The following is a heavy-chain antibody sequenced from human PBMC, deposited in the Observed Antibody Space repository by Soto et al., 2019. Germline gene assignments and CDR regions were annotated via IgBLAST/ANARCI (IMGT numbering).Heavy chain of an antibody. V-gene: IGHV1-18*01. D-gene: IGHD2-15*01. CDR2: ISAYNGKT. J-gene: IGHJ6*02. CDR1: GYTFTSYG. Sequence: QVQLVQSGGEVKKPGASVKLSCTASGYTFTSYGISWVRQAPGQGLECMGWISAYNGKTNYSENVQGRVTMTTDTSTRTAYMELRSLRSDDTAVYYCASGGEVNYYHGMDVWGQGTTVTVSS. CDR3: ASGGEVNYYHGMDV.